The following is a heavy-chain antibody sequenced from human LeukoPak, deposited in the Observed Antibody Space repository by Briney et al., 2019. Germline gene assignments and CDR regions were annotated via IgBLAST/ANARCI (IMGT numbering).Heavy chain of an antibody. Sequence: SETLSLTCAVYGGSFSGYYWSWIRQPPGKGLEWIGEIIPRGSASYNPFLKSRITISIDTSKNQFSLKLNSVTAADTAAYYCARHLTGERAFDVWGQGTVVTVSS. J-gene: IGHJ3*01. D-gene: IGHD7-27*01. CDR3: ARHLTGERAFDV. CDR2: IIPRGSA. CDR1: GGSFSGYY. V-gene: IGHV4-34*12.